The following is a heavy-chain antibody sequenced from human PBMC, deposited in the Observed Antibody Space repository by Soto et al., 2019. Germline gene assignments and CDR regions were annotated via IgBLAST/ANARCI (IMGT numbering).Heavy chain of an antibody. V-gene: IGHV3-66*01. D-gene: IGHD3-16*01. CDR1: GFTVSTKY. CDR2: IYSGGST. Sequence: EVQLVESGGGLVQPGGSLRLSCAASGFTVSTKYMSWVRQAPGKGLEWVSVIYSGGSTFYADSVRGRFTISRDNSKNTVNLQMNSLRAEDTAVYYCARDPWAADYWGHVTLVTVSS. CDR3: ARDPWAADY. J-gene: IGHJ4*01.